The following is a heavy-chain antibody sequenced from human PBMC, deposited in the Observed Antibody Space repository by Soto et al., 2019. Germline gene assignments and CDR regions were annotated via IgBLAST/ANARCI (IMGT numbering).Heavy chain of an antibody. J-gene: IGHJ6*02. CDR1: GFTFSSYA. V-gene: IGHV3-23*01. Sequence: GGSLRLSCAASGFTFSSYAMSWVRQAPGKGLEWVSAISGSGGSTYYADSVKGRFTISRDNSKNTLYLQMNSLRAEDTAVYYCAKDGDHCSSTSCYTDYGVDVWGQGTTVTVSS. D-gene: IGHD2-2*02. CDR3: AKDGDHCSSTSCYTDYGVDV. CDR2: ISGSGGST.